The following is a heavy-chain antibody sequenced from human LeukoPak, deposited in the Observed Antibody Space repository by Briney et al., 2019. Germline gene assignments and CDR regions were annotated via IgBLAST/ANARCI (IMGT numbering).Heavy chain of an antibody. V-gene: IGHV1-18*01. Sequence: ASVKVSCKASGYTFTSYGISWVRQAPGQGLEWMGWISAYNGNTNYAQKLQGRVTMTTDTSTSTAYMELRSLRSDDTAVYYCARFTGKSGLYDILTGYYAHYYYGMDVWGQGTTVTVSS. CDR3: ARFTGKSGLYDILTGYYAHYYYGMDV. CDR1: GYTFTSYG. CDR2: ISAYNGNT. J-gene: IGHJ6*02. D-gene: IGHD3-9*01.